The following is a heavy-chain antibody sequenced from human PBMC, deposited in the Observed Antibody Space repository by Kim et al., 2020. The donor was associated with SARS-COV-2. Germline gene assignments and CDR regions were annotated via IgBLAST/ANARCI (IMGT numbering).Heavy chain of an antibody. D-gene: IGHD6-19*01. CDR2: GGT. V-gene: IGHV4-39*01. Sequence: GGTYYNPSLKSRVTISVDTSKNQFSLKLSSVTAADTAVYYCARFVRAVADYWGQGTLVTVSS. CDR3: ARFVRAVADY. J-gene: IGHJ4*02.